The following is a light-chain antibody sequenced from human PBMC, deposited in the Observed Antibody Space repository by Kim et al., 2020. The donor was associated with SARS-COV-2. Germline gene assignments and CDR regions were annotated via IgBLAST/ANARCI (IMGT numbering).Light chain of an antibody. J-gene: IGLJ1*01. V-gene: IGLV2-14*03. CDR2: DVK. CDR1: NNDVGGYNY. CDR3: SSYTATTASV. Sequence: QSALTQPASVSGSPGQSITIFCTGTNNDVGGYNYVSWYQQHPGKAPKLLIYDVKRRPSGVSDRFSGSKSGYRATLTISGLQPEDEAEYYCSSYTATTASVFGTGTKVTV.